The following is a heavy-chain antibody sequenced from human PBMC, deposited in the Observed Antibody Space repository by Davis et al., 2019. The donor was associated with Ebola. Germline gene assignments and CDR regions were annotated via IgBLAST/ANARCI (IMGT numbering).Heavy chain of an antibody. CDR3: ATDRNWDFDY. CDR2: ISDSSTTI. D-gene: IGHD7-27*01. J-gene: IGHJ4*02. Sequence: GESLKISCAASGFTFSAYSMNWVRQAPGKGLEWVSHISDSSTTIYYADSVKGRFTISRDNAKNSLYLQMNSLRDEDTAVYYCATDRNWDFDYWGQGTLVTVSS. CDR1: GFTFSAYS. V-gene: IGHV3-48*02.